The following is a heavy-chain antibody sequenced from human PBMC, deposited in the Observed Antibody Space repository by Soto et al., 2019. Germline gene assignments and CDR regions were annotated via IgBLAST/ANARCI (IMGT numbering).Heavy chain of an antibody. CDR2: IYHSGST. CDR3: ARADLRPGWFDP. CDR1: GGSISSGGYS. J-gene: IGHJ5*02. Sequence: QLQLQESGSGLVKPSQTLSLTCAVSGGSISSGGYSWSWIRRPPGKGLGWIGYIYHSGSTYYNPSLKSRVTTSVDTSKNQSSLKLSAVTAADTAVYYCARADLRPGWFDPWGQGTLVTVSS. V-gene: IGHV4-30-2*01.